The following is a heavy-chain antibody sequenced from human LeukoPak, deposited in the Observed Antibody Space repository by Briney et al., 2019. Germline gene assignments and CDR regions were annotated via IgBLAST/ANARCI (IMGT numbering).Heavy chain of an antibody. CDR1: GGSISSSSYY. D-gene: IGHD3-16*02. J-gene: IGHJ3*02. Sequence: SETLSLTCTVSGGSISSSSYYWGWIRQPPGKGLEWIGSIYYSGSTYYNPSLKSRVTISVDTSKNQFSLKLSSVTAADTAVYYCARRSYYDYVWGSYRGGAFDIWGQGTMVTVSS. CDR3: ARRSYYDYVWGSYRGGAFDI. CDR2: IYYSGST. V-gene: IGHV4-39*07.